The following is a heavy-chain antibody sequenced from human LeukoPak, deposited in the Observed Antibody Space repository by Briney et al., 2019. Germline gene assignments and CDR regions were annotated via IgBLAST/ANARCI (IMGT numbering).Heavy chain of an antibody. Sequence: SQTLSLTCTVSGGSISSGSYYWSWIRQPAGKGLEWIGCIYTSGSTNYNPSLKSRVTISVDTSKNQFSLKLSSVTAADTAVYYCARGNGDYRYYYYYMDVWGKGTTVTISS. CDR1: GGSISSGSYY. CDR2: IYTSGST. D-gene: IGHD4-17*01. J-gene: IGHJ6*03. V-gene: IGHV4-61*02. CDR3: ARGNGDYRYYYYYMDV.